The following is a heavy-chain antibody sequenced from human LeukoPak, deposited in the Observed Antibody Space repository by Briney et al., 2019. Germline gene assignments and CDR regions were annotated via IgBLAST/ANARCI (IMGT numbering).Heavy chain of an antibody. CDR3: ARGSGWYFVY. Sequence: SETLSLTCTVTGDSVSSGSSYWSWIRQPPGTGLEWIGYIYHSGSTNYNPSLKNRVTISVDTSKNQFSLKLSSVTAADTAVYYCARGSGWYFVYWGQGTLVTVSS. J-gene: IGHJ4*02. V-gene: IGHV4-61*01. CDR1: GDSVSSGSSY. CDR2: IYHSGST. D-gene: IGHD6-19*01.